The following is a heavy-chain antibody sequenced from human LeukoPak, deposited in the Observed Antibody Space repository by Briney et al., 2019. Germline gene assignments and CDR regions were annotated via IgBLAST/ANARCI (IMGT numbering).Heavy chain of an antibody. CDR3: AVLTTLHIAVRPGDDYMDV. Sequence: GGSLRLSCAASGFTFSSYAMNWVRQAPGKGLEWVAVISYDGSDKFYADSVKGRFTISRDNSKNTLYLQMNSLRIQDAAVYYCAVLTTLHIAVRPGDDYMDVWGKGTTVTVSS. D-gene: IGHD6-19*01. CDR2: ISYDGSDK. J-gene: IGHJ6*03. V-gene: IGHV3-30*04. CDR1: GFTFSSYA.